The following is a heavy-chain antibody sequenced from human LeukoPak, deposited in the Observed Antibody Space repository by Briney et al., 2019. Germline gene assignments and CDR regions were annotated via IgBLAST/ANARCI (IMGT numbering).Heavy chain of an antibody. Sequence: TGGSLRLSCAASAFTFDDYAMQWVRQAPGKGLEGVSGISWDSGSIAYADSLKGRFTISRDNAKNSLYLQMSSLRPEDMASYYCVKALSSSYYDSSGSYSAFDIWGQGTMVTVSS. V-gene: IGHV3-9*03. CDR1: AFTFDDYA. CDR2: ISWDSGSI. D-gene: IGHD3-22*01. CDR3: VKALSSSYYDSSGSYSAFDI. J-gene: IGHJ3*02.